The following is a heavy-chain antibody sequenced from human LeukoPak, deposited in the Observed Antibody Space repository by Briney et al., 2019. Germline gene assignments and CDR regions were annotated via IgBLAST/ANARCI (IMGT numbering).Heavy chain of an antibody. Sequence: ASVKVSCKASGGTFSSYAISWVRQPPGQGLEWMGGIIPLFGTPNYAQKFQGRVTITADESTSTVYMELSSLRSEDTAVYYCARGWLAETTVVTPYNYWGQGTLVTVSS. V-gene: IGHV1-69*13. CDR1: GGTFSSYA. CDR3: ARGWLAETTVVTPYNY. D-gene: IGHD4-23*01. CDR2: IIPLFGTP. J-gene: IGHJ4*02.